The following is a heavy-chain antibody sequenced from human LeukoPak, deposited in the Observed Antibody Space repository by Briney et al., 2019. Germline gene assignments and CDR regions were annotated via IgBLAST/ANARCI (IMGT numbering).Heavy chain of an antibody. J-gene: IGHJ5*02. D-gene: IGHD3-22*01. Sequence: SETLSLTCTVSDDSISTYYWSWLRQSPEKGLEWIGYIYSTGSADYNPSLKSRVTMSIDTSKNQFSLKLRSVTAADTAVYYCARSRDNSGYRNNWFDPWGQGTLVTVSS. CDR3: ARSRDNSGYRNNWFDP. CDR2: IYSTGSA. CDR1: DDSISTYY. V-gene: IGHV4-59*01.